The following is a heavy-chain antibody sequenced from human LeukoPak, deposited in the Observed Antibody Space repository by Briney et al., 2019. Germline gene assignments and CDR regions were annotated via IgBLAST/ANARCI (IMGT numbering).Heavy chain of an antibody. CDR1: GGSSSGYY. D-gene: IGHD2-2*01. J-gene: IGHJ4*02. V-gene: IGHV4-34*01. CDR3: ARGRSDIVIVPAADFDY. Sequence: SETLSLTCAVYGGSSSGYYWSWIRHPPREGLEWIGEINQSGSTNYNPSLKSRVTISVDTSKNQFSLKLNSVTAADTAVYYCARGRSDIVIVPAADFDYWGQGTLVTVSS. CDR2: INQSGST.